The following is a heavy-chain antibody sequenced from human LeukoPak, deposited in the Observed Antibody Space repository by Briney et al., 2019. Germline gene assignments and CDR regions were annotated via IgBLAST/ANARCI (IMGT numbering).Heavy chain of an antibody. CDR2: IYSGGST. D-gene: IGHD1-26*01. Sequence: GGSLRLSCAASGFTVSSNYMSWVRQAPGKGLEWVSVIYSGGSTYYADSVKGRFTISRDNSKNTLYLQMNSLRAEDTAVYYCASQPRIVGATAHFDYWGQGTLVTVSS. V-gene: IGHV3-53*01. CDR1: GFTVSSNY. J-gene: IGHJ4*02. CDR3: ASQPRIVGATAHFDY.